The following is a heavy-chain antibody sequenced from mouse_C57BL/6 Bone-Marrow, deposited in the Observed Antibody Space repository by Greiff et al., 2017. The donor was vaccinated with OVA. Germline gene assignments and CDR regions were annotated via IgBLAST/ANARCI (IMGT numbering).Heavy chain of an antibody. D-gene: IGHD2-3*01. CDR1: GFTFSDYY. CDR3: ATPYDGYCSLYYAMDY. Sequence: EVQLMESGGGLVQPGGSLKLSCAASGFTFSDYYMYWVRQTPEKRLEWVAYISNGGGSTYYPDTVKGRFTISRDNAKNTLYLQMNHLKSEDTAMYYCATPYDGYCSLYYAMDYWGQGTSVTVSS. V-gene: IGHV5-12*01. J-gene: IGHJ4*01. CDR2: ISNGGGST.